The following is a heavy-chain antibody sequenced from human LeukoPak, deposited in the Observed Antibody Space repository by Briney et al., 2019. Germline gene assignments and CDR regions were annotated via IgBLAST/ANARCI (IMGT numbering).Heavy chain of an antibody. CDR2: ISSSGSTI. CDR3: ARSGFDWLLYYFDY. CDR1: GFTFSDYY. V-gene: IGHV3-11*01. J-gene: IGHJ4*02. Sequence: PGGSLRLSCAASGFTFSDYYMSWIRQAPGKGLEWVSYISSSGSTIYYADSVKGRFTISRDNAKNSLYLRMNSLRAEDTAVYYCARSGFDWLLYYFDYWGQGTLVTVSS. D-gene: IGHD3-9*01.